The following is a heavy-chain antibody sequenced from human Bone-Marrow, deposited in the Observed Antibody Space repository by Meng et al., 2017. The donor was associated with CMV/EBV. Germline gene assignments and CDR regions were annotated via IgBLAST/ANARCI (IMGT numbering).Heavy chain of an antibody. CDR2: INPSGGST. CDR1: GYTFTSYY. Sequence: ASVKVSCKASGYTFTSYYMHWVRQAPGQGLEWMGIINPSGGSTSYAQKFQGRVTMTRDTSTSTVYMELSSLRSEDTAVYYCARQALYYYDSSGYPTLYNWFYPWGQGTLVTVSS. D-gene: IGHD3-22*01. J-gene: IGHJ5*02. V-gene: IGHV1-46*01. CDR3: ARQALYYYDSSGYPTLYNWFYP.